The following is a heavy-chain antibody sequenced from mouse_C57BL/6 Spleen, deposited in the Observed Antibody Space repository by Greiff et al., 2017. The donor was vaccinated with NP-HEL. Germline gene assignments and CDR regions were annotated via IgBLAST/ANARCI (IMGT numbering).Heavy chain of an antibody. CDR3: ARDGPGAMDY. Sequence: QVQLQQSGPELVKPGASVKISCKASGYAFSSSWMNWVKQRPGKGLEWIGRIYPGDGDTNYNGKFKGKATLTADKSSSTAYMQLSSLTSEDSAVYFCARDGPGAMDYWGQGTSVTVSS. V-gene: IGHV1-82*01. CDR1: GYAFSSSW. J-gene: IGHJ4*01. CDR2: IYPGDGDT. D-gene: IGHD2-3*01.